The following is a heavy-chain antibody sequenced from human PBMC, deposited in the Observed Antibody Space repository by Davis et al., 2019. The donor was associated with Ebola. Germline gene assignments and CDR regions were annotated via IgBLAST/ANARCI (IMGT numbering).Heavy chain of an antibody. J-gene: IGHJ5*02. CDR1: GFTFSSYA. D-gene: IGHD6-13*01. Sequence: GESLKISCAASGFTFSSYAMSWVRQAPGKGLEWVSSISSSSSYIYYADSVKGRFTISRDNAKNSLYLQMNSLRAEDTAVYYCARDEGDSSSWYYNWFDPWGQGTLVTVSS. CDR2: ISSSSSYI. V-gene: IGHV3-21*01. CDR3: ARDEGDSSSWYYNWFDP.